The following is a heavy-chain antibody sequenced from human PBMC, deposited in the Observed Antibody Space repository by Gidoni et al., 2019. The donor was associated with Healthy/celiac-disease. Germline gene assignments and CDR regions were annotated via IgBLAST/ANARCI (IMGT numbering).Heavy chain of an antibody. Sequence: QVPLVQSGAEVKQPGASVTVSCKASGYSFTRYGLRWVRQAPGQGLEWMGWISAYNGNTNYAQKLQGRVTMTTDTSTSTAYMELRSLRSDDTAVYDCARAGDSSGYYLYFDYWGQGTLVTVSS. J-gene: IGHJ4*02. CDR2: ISAYNGNT. CDR3: ARAGDSSGYYLYFDY. D-gene: IGHD3-22*01. V-gene: IGHV1-18*01. CDR1: GYSFTRYG.